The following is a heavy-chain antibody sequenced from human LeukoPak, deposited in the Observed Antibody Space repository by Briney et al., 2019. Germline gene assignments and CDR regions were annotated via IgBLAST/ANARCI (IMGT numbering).Heavy chain of an antibody. CDR3: ARLGSTSFKD. D-gene: IGHD6-6*01. V-gene: IGHV4-4*09. CDR1: GGSISGYY. Sequence: SETLSLTCTVSGGSISGYYWSWIRQPPGKGLEYIGYIYTSGSTNYNPSLKSRVTISADTSKNQFSLTLSSVTAADTAVYYCARLGSTSFKDWGQGTLVTVS. J-gene: IGHJ4*02. CDR2: IYTSGST.